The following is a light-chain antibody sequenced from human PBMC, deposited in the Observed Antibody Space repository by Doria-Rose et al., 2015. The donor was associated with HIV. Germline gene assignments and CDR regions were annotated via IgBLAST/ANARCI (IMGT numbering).Light chain of an antibody. CDR1: QSFSSTY. Sequence: TQSPVTLSLSPGQRATLSCRASQSFSSTYLAWYQQKPGQAPSLLIYDGSTRATGIPDRFSASGSGTDFTLTINRLEPEDFALYYCHQYGTSWTFGKGTKVEI. CDR2: DGS. CDR3: HQYGTSWT. V-gene: IGKV3-20*01. J-gene: IGKJ1*01.